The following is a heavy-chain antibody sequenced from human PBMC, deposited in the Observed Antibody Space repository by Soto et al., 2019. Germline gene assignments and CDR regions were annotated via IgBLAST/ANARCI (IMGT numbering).Heavy chain of an antibody. CDR2: INPNSGGT. Sequence: ASVKVSCKASGYTFTGYYMHWVRQAPGQGLEWMGWINPNSGGTNYAQKFQGWVTMTRDTSISTAYMELSRLRSDDTAVYYCARDMTTVTTTGVDAFDIWGQGTMVTVSS. CDR1: GYTFTGYY. D-gene: IGHD4-17*01. CDR3: ARDMTTVTTTGVDAFDI. V-gene: IGHV1-2*04. J-gene: IGHJ3*02.